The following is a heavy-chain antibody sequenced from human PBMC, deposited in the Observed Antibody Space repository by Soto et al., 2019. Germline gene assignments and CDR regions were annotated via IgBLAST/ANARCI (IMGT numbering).Heavy chain of an antibody. CDR1: GFTFSSYG. V-gene: IGHV3-33*01. Sequence: QVQLVESGGGVVQPGRSLRLSCAASGFTFSSYGMHWVRQAPGKGLEWVAVIWYDGSNKYYADSVKGRFTISRDNSKNTLYLQMNSLRAEDTAVYYCARDGVRCTVTPAYMDVWGKGTTVTVSS. CDR3: ARDGVRCTVTPAYMDV. D-gene: IGHD4-17*01. J-gene: IGHJ6*03. CDR2: IWYDGSNK.